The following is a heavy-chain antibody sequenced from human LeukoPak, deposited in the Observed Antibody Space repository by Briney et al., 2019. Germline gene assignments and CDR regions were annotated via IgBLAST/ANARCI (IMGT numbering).Heavy chain of an antibody. CDR3: ARDYYDSSGYENY. D-gene: IGHD3-22*01. V-gene: IGHV1-2*02. J-gene: IGHJ4*02. CDR2: INPNSGGT. CDR1: GYTFTGYY. Sequence: ASVKVSCKASGYTFTGYYMHWVRQAPGQGLEWMGWINPNSGGTNYAQKFQGRVTMTRDTSISTAYMELSRLRSDDTAVYYCARDYYDSSGYENYWGQGTLVAVSS.